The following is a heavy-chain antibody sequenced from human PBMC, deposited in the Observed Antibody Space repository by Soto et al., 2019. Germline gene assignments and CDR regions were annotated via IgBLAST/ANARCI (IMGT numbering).Heavy chain of an antibody. J-gene: IGHJ5*01. V-gene: IGHV4-30-4*01. Sequence: SETLSLTCTVSGGAISGDYYWNWIRQAPGKGLEWIGYVYHTGSTYHNPSLKSRGSISVDTSNNQFSLKLSSVTAADTAVYFCAREPYDITGNRIDSWGQERPVTVSS. D-gene: IGHD3-22*01. CDR3: AREPYDITGNRIDS. CDR2: VYHTGST. CDR1: GGAISGDYY.